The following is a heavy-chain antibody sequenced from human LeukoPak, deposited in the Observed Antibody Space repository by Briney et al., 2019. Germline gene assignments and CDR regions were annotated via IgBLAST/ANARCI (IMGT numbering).Heavy chain of an antibody. CDR1: GGSISSYY. CDR3: ARVYPYSSGWSPDY. V-gene: IGHV4-59*08. D-gene: IGHD6-19*01. J-gene: IGHJ4*02. CDR2: IYYSGST. Sequence: SETLSLTCTVSGGSISSYYWSWIRQPPGKGLEWIGYIYYSGSTNYNPSLKSRVTISVDTSKNQFSLKLSSVTAADTAVYYCARVYPYSSGWSPDYWGQGTLVTVSS.